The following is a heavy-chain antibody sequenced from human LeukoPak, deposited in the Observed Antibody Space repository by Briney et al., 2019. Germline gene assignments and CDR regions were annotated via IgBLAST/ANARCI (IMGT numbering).Heavy chain of an antibody. J-gene: IGHJ4*02. CDR3: ARAGDTTGEYCSSTSCFQFDF. D-gene: IGHD2-2*01. V-gene: IGHV3-20*04. Sequence: PGGSLRLSCAASGFTFDDFGMSWVRQAPGKGLEWVSRIIWNGSGRGYADSVKGRFTISRDNAKNSLYLQMDSLRVEDTALYYCARAGDTTGEYCSSTSCFQFDFWGQGTLVTVSS. CDR2: IIWNGSGR. CDR1: GFTFDDFG.